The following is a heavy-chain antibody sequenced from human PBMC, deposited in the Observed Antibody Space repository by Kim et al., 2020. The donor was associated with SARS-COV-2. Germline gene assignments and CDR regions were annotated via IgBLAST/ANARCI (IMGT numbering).Heavy chain of an antibody. D-gene: IGHD3-10*01. Sequence: GGSLRLSCAASGFTFDDYTMHWVRQAPGKGLEWVSLISWDGGSTYYADSVKGRFTISRDNSKNSLYLQMNSLRTEDTALYYCAKGEYGSGSYGVYGMDVWGQGTTVTVSS. CDR2: ISWDGGST. V-gene: IGHV3-43*01. J-gene: IGHJ6*02. CDR3: AKGEYGSGSYGVYGMDV. CDR1: GFTFDDYT.